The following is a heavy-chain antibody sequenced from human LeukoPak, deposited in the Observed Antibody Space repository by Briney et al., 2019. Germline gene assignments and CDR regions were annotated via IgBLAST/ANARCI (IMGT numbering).Heavy chain of an antibody. CDR1: GCTISSGYY. J-gene: IGHJ4*02. Sequence: SETLSLTCAVSGCTISSGYYWGWIRQPPGKGLEWIGSIYHSGSTYYNPSLKSRVTISVDTSKNQFSLKLSSVTAADTAVYYCARHYYDFWSGYFPFDYWGQGTLVTVSS. V-gene: IGHV4-38-2*01. D-gene: IGHD3-3*01. CDR2: IYHSGST. CDR3: ARHYYDFWSGYFPFDY.